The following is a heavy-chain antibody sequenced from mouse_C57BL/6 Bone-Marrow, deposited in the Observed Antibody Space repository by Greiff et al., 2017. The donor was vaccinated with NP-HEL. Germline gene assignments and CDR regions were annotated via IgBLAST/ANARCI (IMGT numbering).Heavy chain of an antibody. J-gene: IGHJ1*03. V-gene: IGHV14-4*01. Sequence: VQLQQSGAELVRPGASVKLSCTASGFNIKDDYMHWVKQRPEQGLEWIGWIDPENGDTEYASKFQGKATIPADPSSNTASLQLSSLTSEDTAVYYCTTLVCSNYVGWYFDVWGTGTTVTVSS. CDR2: IDPENGDT. CDR1: GFNIKDDY. D-gene: IGHD2-5*01. CDR3: TTLVCSNYVGWYFDV.